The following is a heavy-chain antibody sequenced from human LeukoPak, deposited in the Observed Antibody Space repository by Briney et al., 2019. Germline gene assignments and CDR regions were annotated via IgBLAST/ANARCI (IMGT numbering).Heavy chain of an antibody. V-gene: IGHV1-3*01. J-gene: IGHJ4*02. CDR3: ASNPPRTGDFNY. D-gene: IGHD7-27*01. CDR2: INAGNGNT. CDR1: GYTFTSYA. Sequence: ASVKVSCKASGYTFTSYAMHWVRQAPGQRPEWMGWINAGNGNTKYSQKFQGRVTITRDTSASTAYMELSSLRSEDTAVYYCASNPPRTGDFNYWGQGALVTVSS.